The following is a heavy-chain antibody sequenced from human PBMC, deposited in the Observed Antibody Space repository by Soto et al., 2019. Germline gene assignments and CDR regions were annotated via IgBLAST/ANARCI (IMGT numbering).Heavy chain of an antibody. CDR2: INHSGNT. Sequence: PSETLSLTCSIYGGSFSGYYWSWIRQPPGKGLEWIGEINHSGNTNYNPSLKSRVTISVDTSNNQFSLKLNSVTAADTAVYYCASSVFVFLNGFYCPVMDFCGQGT. D-gene: IGHD1-26*01. CDR1: GGSFSGYY. J-gene: IGHJ6*02. V-gene: IGHV4-34*01. CDR3: ASSVFVFLNGFYCPVMDF.